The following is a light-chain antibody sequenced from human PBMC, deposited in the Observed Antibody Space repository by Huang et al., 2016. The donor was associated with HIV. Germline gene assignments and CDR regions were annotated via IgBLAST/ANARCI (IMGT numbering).Light chain of an antibody. V-gene: IGKV3-20*01. CDR2: GAS. CDR1: QAVSSDY. Sequence: EVVLTQSPGTLSLSPGEGATLSCRASQAVSSDYFAWDQHKPGQAPRLRIYGASSRAAGIPDRFSGSGSGTDFTLTISRVEPEDFAVYYCQQYGNSASYTFGQGTKLEIK. J-gene: IGKJ2*01. CDR3: QQYGNSASYT.